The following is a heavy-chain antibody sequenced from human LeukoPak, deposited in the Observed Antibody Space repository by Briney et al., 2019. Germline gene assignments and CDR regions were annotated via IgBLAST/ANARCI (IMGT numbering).Heavy chain of an antibody. CDR3: ARDSANWNEFNAFDI. CDR2: ISAYNGNT. V-gene: IGHV1-18*01. Sequence: ASVKVSCKASGYTFTSYGISWVRQAPGQGLEWMGWISAYNGNTNYAQNLQGRVTTTTDTSTSTGYMELRSLRSDDTAVYYCARDSANWNEFNAFDIWGQGTMVTVSS. J-gene: IGHJ3*02. D-gene: IGHD1-1*01. CDR1: GYTFTSYG.